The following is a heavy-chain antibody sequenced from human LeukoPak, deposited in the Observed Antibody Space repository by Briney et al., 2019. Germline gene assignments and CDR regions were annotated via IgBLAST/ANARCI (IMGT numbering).Heavy chain of an antibody. CDR1: GVSISSAGY. CDR2: IYFSGST. CDR3: ARVPPDYGDYVRAFDI. V-gene: IGHV4-31*03. J-gene: IGHJ3*02. Sequence: SETLSLTCTVAGVSISSAGYWSWIRPYPGKGLEWIGYIYFSGSTYYNPSLKIRVTISVDTSKNHFSLKLSSVTAADTAVYYCARVPPDYGDYVRAFDIWGQGTKVTVSS. D-gene: IGHD4-17*01.